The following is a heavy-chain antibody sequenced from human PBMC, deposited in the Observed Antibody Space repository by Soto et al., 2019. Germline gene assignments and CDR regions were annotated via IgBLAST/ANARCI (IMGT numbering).Heavy chain of an antibody. V-gene: IGHV3-48*02. CDR3: ARDAPPLAYYYDPNWFDP. CDR1: GFTFSSYS. J-gene: IGHJ5*02. D-gene: IGHD3-22*01. CDR2: ISSSSSTI. Sequence: GGSLRLSCAASGFTFSSYSMNWFRQAPGKGLEWVSYISSSSSTIYYADSVKGRFTISRDNAKNSLYLQMNSLRDEDTAVYYCARDAPPLAYYYDPNWFDPWGQGTLVTVSS.